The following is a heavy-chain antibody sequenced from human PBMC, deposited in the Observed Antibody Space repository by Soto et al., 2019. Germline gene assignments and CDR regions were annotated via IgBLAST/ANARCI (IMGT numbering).Heavy chain of an antibody. CDR2: IYYSGST. CDR1: GGSISSSSYY. Sequence: SETLSLTCTVSGGSISSSSYYWGWIRQPPGKGLEWIGSIYYSGSTYYNPSLKSRVTISVDTSKNQFSLKLSSVTAADTAVYYCARVEFQVASKTYYYYYYMDVWGKGTTVTVSS. J-gene: IGHJ6*03. D-gene: IGHD5-12*01. V-gene: IGHV4-39*01. CDR3: ARVEFQVASKTYYYYYYMDV.